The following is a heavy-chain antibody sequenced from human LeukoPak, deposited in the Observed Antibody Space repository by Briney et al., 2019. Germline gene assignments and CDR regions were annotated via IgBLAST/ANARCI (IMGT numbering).Heavy chain of an antibody. V-gene: IGHV3-23*01. CDR2: ISSSGDNT. J-gene: IGHJ4*02. Sequence: GSLRLSCAASGFVFSTYAMGWVRQAPGKGLEWVSAISSSGDNTYYADSVKGQFTISRDNSKNTLDLQMNSLRAEDTAMYHCAKVKALDAVASYFDYWGQGTLLTVSS. CDR1: GFVFSTYA. D-gene: IGHD1-1*01. CDR3: AKVKALDAVASYFDY.